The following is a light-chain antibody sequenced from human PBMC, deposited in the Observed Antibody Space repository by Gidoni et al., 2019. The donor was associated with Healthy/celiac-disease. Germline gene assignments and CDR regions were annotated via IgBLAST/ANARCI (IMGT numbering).Light chain of an antibody. Sequence: DIQMTQSPSSLSASVGDRVTITCRESKSISSYLNWYQQKPGKAPKLLIYAASSLQSGVPSRFSGSGSGTYFTLTISSLQPEYFATYYCQQSYSTPWTFGQGTKVEIK. J-gene: IGKJ1*01. CDR2: AAS. CDR1: KSISSY. CDR3: QQSYSTPWT. V-gene: IGKV1-39*01.